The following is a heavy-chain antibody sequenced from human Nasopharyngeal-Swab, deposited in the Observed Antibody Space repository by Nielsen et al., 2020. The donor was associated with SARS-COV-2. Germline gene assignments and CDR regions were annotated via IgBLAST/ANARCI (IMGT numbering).Heavy chain of an antibody. J-gene: IGHJ4*02. CDR2: IYYSGST. D-gene: IGHD3-9*01. V-gene: IGHV4-31*02. CDR3: ARGSLPLYDILTGYYPPFDY. Sequence: WIRQPPGKGLEWIGYIYYSGSTYYNPSLKSRVTISVDTSKNQFSLKLSSVTAADTAVYYCARGSLPLYDILTGYYPPFDYWGQGTPVTVSS.